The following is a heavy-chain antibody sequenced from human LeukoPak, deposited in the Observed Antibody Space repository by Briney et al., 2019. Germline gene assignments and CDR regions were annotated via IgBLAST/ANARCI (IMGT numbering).Heavy chain of an antibody. J-gene: IGHJ6*03. D-gene: IGHD2-2*01. V-gene: IGHV4-61*08. CDR3: ARSSTSTYYYYYYMDV. CDR1: GGSISSGDYY. CDR2: IYYSGST. Sequence: SETLSLTCTVSGGSISSGDYYWSWIRQPPGKGLEWIGYIYYSGSTNYNPSLKSRVTISVDTSKNQFSLKLSSVTAADTAVYYCARSSTSTYYYYYYMDVWGKGTTVTVSS.